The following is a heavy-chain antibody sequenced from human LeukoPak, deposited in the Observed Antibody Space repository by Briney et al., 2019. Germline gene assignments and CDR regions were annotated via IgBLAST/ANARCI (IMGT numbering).Heavy chain of an antibody. Sequence: SETLSLTSTVSGGSISSHYWSWIRQPPGKGLEWIGYIYYSGSTNHNPSLKSRVTISVDTSKNQFSLKLSSVTAADTAVYYCARGGGTTGTLGYYYYYYMDVWGKGTTVTVSS. V-gene: IGHV4-59*11. CDR3: ARGGGTTGTLGYYYYYYMDV. CDR2: IYYSGST. D-gene: IGHD1-1*01. CDR1: GGSISSHY. J-gene: IGHJ6*03.